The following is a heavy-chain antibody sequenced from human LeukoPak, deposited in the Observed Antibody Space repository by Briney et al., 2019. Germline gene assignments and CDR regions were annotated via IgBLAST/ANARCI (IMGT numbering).Heavy chain of an antibody. V-gene: IGHV4-34*01. CDR2: INHSGST. CDR3: ARGGDCSSTSCYRSFYDY. CDR1: GGSFSGYY. J-gene: IGHJ4*02. Sequence: SEALSHTCAVYGGSFSGYYWSWIRQPPGKGLEWIGEINHSGSTNYNPSLKSRVTISVDTSKNQFSLKLSSVTAADTAVYYCARGGDCSSTSCYRSFYDYWGQGTLVTVSS. D-gene: IGHD2-2*02.